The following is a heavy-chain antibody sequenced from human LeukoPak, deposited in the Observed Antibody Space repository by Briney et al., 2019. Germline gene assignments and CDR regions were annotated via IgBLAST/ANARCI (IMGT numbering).Heavy chain of an antibody. CDR2: ISGSGGST. CDR1: GFTFSSYA. D-gene: IGHD2-15*01. Sequence: GGSLRLSCAASGFTFSSYAVSWVRQAPGKGLEWVSAISGSGGSTYYADSVKGRFTISRDNSKNTLYLQMNSLRAEDTAVYYCAKCSGGSCYKTPFDYWGQGTLVTVSS. J-gene: IGHJ4*02. CDR3: AKCSGGSCYKTPFDY. V-gene: IGHV3-23*01.